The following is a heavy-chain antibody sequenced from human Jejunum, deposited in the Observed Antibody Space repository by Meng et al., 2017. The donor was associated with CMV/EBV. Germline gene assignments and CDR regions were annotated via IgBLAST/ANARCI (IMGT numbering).Heavy chain of an antibody. J-gene: IGHJ6*02. CDR2: TSSSGSTL. V-gene: IGHV3-11*01. Sequence: SGFTLRDFYTTWLRQAPGKGLEWVSYTSSSGSTLYYADSVKGRFTISRDNAKNSLYLQMNSLRVEDTAVYYCARDFTVVGYYGMDVWGQGTTVTVSS. CDR3: ARDFTVVGYYGMDV. D-gene: IGHD2-15*01. CDR1: GFTLRDFY.